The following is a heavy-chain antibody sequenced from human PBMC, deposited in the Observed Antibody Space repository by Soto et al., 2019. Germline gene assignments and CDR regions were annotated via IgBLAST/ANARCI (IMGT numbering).Heavy chain of an antibody. J-gene: IGHJ5*02. V-gene: IGHV4-30-4*01. CDR2: IYYSGNI. CDR3: ARQRTVYFARPGDWLDP. CDR1: GASISSAYYF. Sequence: QVQLQESGPGLVKPSQTLSLTCTVSGASISSAYYFWSWIRQPPGQVLEWIGYIYYSGNIFYNPSLESRVTISVDTSKNQFSLKLTSVTAADTAVYYCARQRTVYFARPGDWLDPWGQGTLVTVSS. D-gene: IGHD3-9*01.